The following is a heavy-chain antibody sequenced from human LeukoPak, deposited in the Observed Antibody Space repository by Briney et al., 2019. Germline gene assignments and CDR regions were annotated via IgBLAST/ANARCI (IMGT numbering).Heavy chain of an antibody. V-gene: IGHV4-4*02. J-gene: IGHJ4*02. CDR2: VNLQGST. Sequence: SGTLSLTCGVPGGPISNNNWCTCVRQPPGKGLEWIGEVNLQGSTNYNPSLKSRVAISVDKYENHISLKLTSVTAADTAVYYCAREGGPYRPLDYSGQGTLVTVAS. CDR3: AREGGPYRPLDY. CDR1: GGPISNNNW.